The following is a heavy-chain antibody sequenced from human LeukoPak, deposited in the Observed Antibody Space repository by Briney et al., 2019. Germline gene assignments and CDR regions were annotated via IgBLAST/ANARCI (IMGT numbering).Heavy chain of an antibody. D-gene: IGHD3-10*01. CDR1: GFTFDDYA. Sequence: GRSLRLSCAASGFTFDDYAMHWVRQAPGRGLEWVSGISWNSGSIGYAGSVKGRFTIYRDNAKNSLYLQMNSLRAEDTAFYYCAKDSGPITMVRGTRGRNYYYYMDVWGTGTTVTVSS. V-gene: IGHV3-9*01. CDR3: AKDSGPITMVRGTRGRNYYYYMDV. CDR2: ISWNSGSI. J-gene: IGHJ6*03.